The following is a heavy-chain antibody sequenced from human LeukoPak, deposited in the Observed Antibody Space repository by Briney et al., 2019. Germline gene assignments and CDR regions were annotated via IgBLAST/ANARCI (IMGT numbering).Heavy chain of an antibody. CDR2: SSSSDDGK. J-gene: IGHJ4*02. CDR3: ARDRLGGYYEDY. V-gene: IGHV3-21*04. D-gene: IGHD3-22*01. CDR1: GLSLNNYA. Sequence: GRSLRLSCTASGLSLNNYAMSWVRQVPGKGLEWVSASSSSDDGKWYAESVRGRFTISRDNAKNSLYLQMNSLRAEDTAVYYCARDRLGGYYEDYWGQGTLVTVSS.